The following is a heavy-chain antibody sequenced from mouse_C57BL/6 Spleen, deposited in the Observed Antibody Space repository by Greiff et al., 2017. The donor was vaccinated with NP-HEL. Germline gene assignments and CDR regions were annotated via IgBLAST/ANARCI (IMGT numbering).Heavy chain of an antibody. CDR2: IDPSDSYT. Sequence: QVQLQQPGAELVMPGASVKLSCKASGYTFTSYWMHWVKQRPGQGLEWIGEIDPSDSYTNYNQKFKGKSTLTVDKSSSTAYMQLSSLTSEDSAVYYCARNYGSSFDYWGQGTTLTVSS. CDR1: GYTFTSYW. V-gene: IGHV1-69*01. J-gene: IGHJ2*01. CDR3: ARNYGSSFDY. D-gene: IGHD1-1*01.